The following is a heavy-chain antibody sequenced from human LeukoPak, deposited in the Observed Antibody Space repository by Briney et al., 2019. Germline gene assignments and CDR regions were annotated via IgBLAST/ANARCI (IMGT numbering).Heavy chain of an antibody. V-gene: IGHV3-74*01. CDR1: GFTFSNYW. CDR2: INSDGSST. CDR3: ARGLTIFGVVNDPFDI. D-gene: IGHD3-3*01. J-gene: IGHJ3*02. Sequence: RAGGSLRLSCAASGFTFSNYWMHWVRQAPGKGLVWVSLINSDGSSTIYADSVKGRFTISRDNAKNTLYLQMNSLRAEDTAVYYCARGLTIFGVVNDPFDIWGQGTMVTVSS.